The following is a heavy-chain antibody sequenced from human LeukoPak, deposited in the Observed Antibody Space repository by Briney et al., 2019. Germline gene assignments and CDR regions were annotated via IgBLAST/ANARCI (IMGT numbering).Heavy chain of an antibody. CDR1: GFTFSSYG. J-gene: IGHJ5*02. CDR2: IRYDGSNK. Sequence: PGGSLRLSCAASGFTFSSYGMHWVRQAPGKGLEWVAFIRYDGSNKYYADSVKGRFTMSRDNSKNTLYLQMNSLRAEDTAVYYCAKDSSGWDNWFDPWGQGTLVTVSS. CDR3: AKDSSGWDNWFDP. D-gene: IGHD6-19*01. V-gene: IGHV3-30*02.